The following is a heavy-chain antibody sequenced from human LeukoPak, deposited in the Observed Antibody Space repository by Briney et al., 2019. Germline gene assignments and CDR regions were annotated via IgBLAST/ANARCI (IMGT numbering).Heavy chain of an antibody. Sequence: GASVKVSFKVSGYTLTELSMHRVRQAPGKGLEWMGGFDPEDGETIYAQKFQGRVTMTEDTSTDTAYMELSSLRSEDTAVYYCATAGSMHYDFWSGFGTQRDWFDPWGQGTLVTVSS. D-gene: IGHD3-3*01. J-gene: IGHJ5*02. CDR1: GYTLTELS. CDR2: FDPEDGET. V-gene: IGHV1-24*01. CDR3: ATAGSMHYDFWSGFGTQRDWFDP.